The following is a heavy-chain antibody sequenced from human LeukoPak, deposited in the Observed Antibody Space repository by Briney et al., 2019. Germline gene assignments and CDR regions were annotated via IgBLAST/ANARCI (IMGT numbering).Heavy chain of an antibody. CDR2: ITGTAAGT. CDR3: AKDSAKKYDDY. J-gene: IGHJ4*02. CDR1: GFTFSSYA. D-gene: IGHD2/OR15-2a*01. Sequence: GGSLRLSCAASGFTFSSYALSWVRQAPGKGLEWVSTITGTAAGTYYADSVKGRFTISRENSKNTLYLQMNSLRAEDTAVYYCAKDSAKKYDDYWGQGTLVTVSS. V-gene: IGHV3-23*01.